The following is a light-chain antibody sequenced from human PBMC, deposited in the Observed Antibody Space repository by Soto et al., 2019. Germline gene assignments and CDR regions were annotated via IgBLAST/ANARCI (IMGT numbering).Light chain of an antibody. Sequence: EIVMTQSPDTLSVSPGERATLSCRASQRISSNLAWYQQKPGQAPRLLIYGASTRATGVPARFSGSGSETDFTLTISNLQPEDCAVYYCQHYNNWPPYTFGQGTKVDIK. CDR1: QRISSN. CDR2: GAS. CDR3: QHYNNWPPYT. J-gene: IGKJ2*01. V-gene: IGKV3D-15*01.